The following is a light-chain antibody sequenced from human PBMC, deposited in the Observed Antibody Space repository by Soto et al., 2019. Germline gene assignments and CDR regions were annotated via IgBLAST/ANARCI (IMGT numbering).Light chain of an antibody. CDR1: QSVSSY. V-gene: IGKV3-11*01. J-gene: IGKJ1*01. Sequence: DIVLTQSQATLSLSPGEIATLSCRASQSVSSYLAWYQQKPGQAPRLLIYDASNRATGIPARFSGSGSGTDFTLTISSLEPEDFAVYYCQQRSNWPWTFGQGTKVDVK. CDR2: DAS. CDR3: QQRSNWPWT.